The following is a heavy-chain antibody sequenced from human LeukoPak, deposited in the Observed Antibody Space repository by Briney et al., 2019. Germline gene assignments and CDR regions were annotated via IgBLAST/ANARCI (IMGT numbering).Heavy chain of an antibody. D-gene: IGHD5-12*01. CDR3: ARSEVDIVATIYFDY. V-gene: IGHV4-59*01. CDR1: GGSISSYY. CDR2: IYYSGST. J-gene: IGHJ4*02. Sequence: SETLSLTCTVSGGSISSYYWSWIRQPPGKGLEWIGYIYYSGSTNYNPSLKSRVTISVDTSKNQFSLKLSSVTAADTAVYYCARSEVDIVATIYFDYWGQGTLVTVSS.